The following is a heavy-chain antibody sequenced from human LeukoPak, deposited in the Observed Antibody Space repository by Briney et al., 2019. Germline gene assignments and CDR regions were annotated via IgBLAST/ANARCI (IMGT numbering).Heavy chain of an antibody. CDR2: IDSDGTTA. J-gene: IGHJ4*02. D-gene: IGHD6-6*01. Sequence: GGSLRLSCAASAFTFSNYWMHWVRQTPGKGLVWVARIDSDGTTATYADSVKGRFTISRDNSKNTLYLQMNSLRAEDTAVYYCAKDLGYSSSYFDYWGQGTLVTVSS. V-gene: IGHV3-74*01. CDR3: AKDLGYSSSYFDY. CDR1: AFTFSNYW.